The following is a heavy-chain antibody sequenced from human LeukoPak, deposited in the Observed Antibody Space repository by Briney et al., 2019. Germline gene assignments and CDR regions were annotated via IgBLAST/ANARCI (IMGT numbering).Heavy chain of an antibody. CDR2: INPNSGGT. CDR1: GYTFTDYY. Sequence: ASVKVSCKASGYTFTDYYMHWVRQAPGQGLEWMGWINPNSGGTNYAQKFQGRVTMTRDTSISTAYMELSRLRSDDTAAYYCARGRYCSSTSCSFPGRFDPWGQGTLVTVSS. D-gene: IGHD2-2*01. CDR3: ARGRYCSSTSCSFPGRFDP. V-gene: IGHV1-2*02. J-gene: IGHJ5*02.